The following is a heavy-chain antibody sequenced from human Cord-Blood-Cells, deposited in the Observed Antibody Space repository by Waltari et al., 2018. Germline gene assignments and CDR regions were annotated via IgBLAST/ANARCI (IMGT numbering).Heavy chain of an antibody. J-gene: IGHJ2*01. CDR3: ARAPAKDPISWYFDL. V-gene: IGHV1-69*01. D-gene: IGHD2-2*01. CDR1: GGTFSSYA. Sequence: QVQLVQPAAEVKKPGSSVKVSCKASGGTFSSYAISWVRKAPGQGLEWMGGIIPIFGTANYAQKFQGRVTITADESTSTAYMELSSLRSEDTAVYYCARAPAKDPISWYFDLWGRGTLVTVSS. CDR2: IIPIFGTA.